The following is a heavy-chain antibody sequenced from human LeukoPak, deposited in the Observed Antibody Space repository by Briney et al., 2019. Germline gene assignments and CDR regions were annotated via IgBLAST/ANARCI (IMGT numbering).Heavy chain of an antibody. CDR1: GFTFSDYY. V-gene: IGHV3-11*01. J-gene: IGHJ3*02. CDR2: ISSSGSTI. D-gene: IGHD6-13*01. Sequence: GGSLRLSCAASGFTFSDYYMSWIRQAPGKGLEWVSYISSSGSTIYYADSVKGRFTISRDNAKNSLYLQMNSLRAEDTAVYYCARVYPAGYSSSFGAFDIWGQGTMVTVSS. CDR3: ARVYPAGYSSSFGAFDI.